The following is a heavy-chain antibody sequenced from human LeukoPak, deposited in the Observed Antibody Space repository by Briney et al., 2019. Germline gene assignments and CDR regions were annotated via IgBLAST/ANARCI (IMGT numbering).Heavy chain of an antibody. CDR1: GGSFSGYY. Sequence: PSETLSLTCAVYGGSFSGYYWSWIRQPPGKGLEWIGEINHSGSANYNPSLKSRVTISVDTSKNQFSLKLSSVTAADTAVYYRARAPPYYYDSSGYYGYYFDYWGQGTLVTVSS. CDR3: ARAPPYYYDSSGYYGYYFDY. V-gene: IGHV4-34*01. J-gene: IGHJ4*02. CDR2: INHSGSA. D-gene: IGHD3-22*01.